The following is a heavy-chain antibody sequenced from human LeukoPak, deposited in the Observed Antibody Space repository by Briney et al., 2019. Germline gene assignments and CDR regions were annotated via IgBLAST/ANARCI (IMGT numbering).Heavy chain of an antibody. CDR3: ARGYEVPALRFLEWFSHYYYMDV. V-gene: IGHV4-39*07. J-gene: IGHJ6*03. D-gene: IGHD3-3*01. Sequence: SEALSLTCTVSGGSISSGPYYWGWIRQPPGKGLEWIGEINHSGSTNYNPSLKSRVTISVDTSKNQFSLKLSSVTAADTAVYYCARGYEVPALRFLEWFSHYYYMDVWGKGTTVTVSS. CDR1: GGSISSGPYY. CDR2: INHSGST.